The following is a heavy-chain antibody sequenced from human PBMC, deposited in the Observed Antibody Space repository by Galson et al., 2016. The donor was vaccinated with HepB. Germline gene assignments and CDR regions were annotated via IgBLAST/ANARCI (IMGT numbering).Heavy chain of an antibody. CDR3: ARNGRRNYGDYGRFDY. V-gene: IGHV3-21*01. D-gene: IGHD4-17*01. CDR1: AFTFNTYT. CDR2: ISNSGTYM. Sequence: SLRLSCAASAFTFNTYTMNWVRPAPGKGLEWVSSISNSGTYMYYADSVRGRFTISRDNAKNSLYLQLNSLRAEDTAVYYCARNGRRNYGDYGRFDYWGQGTLVTVSS. J-gene: IGHJ4*02.